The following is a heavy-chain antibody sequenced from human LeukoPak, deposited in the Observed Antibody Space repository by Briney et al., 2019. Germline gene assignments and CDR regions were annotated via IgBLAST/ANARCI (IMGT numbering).Heavy chain of an antibody. J-gene: IGHJ6*03. D-gene: IGHD2-2*01. CDR2: IYPGDSDT. Sequence: GESLKISCKGSGYSFTSYWIGWVLQMPGKGLEWMVIIYPGDSDTRYSPSFQGQVTISAGKSISTAYLQWSSLKASDTATYYCARPALYCSSTVCPPYMDVWGKGTTVTVSS. CDR3: ARPALYCSSTVCPPYMDV. CDR1: GYSFTSYW. V-gene: IGHV5-51*01.